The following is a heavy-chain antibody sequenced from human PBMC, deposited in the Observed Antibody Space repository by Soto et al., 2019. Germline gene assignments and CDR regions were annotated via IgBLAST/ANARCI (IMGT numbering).Heavy chain of an antibody. CDR3: ARHGPAGYCSGGSCNWFDP. Sequence: QVQLQESGPGLVKPSETLSLTCTVSSYSVSTTTYFWAWIRQPPGKGLEWIGSIYYGGTTYYNSSLKRRVTISVDTSKNQFSLKLSSVTAADTAVYYCARHGPAGYCSGGSCNWFDPWGQGTLVTVSS. V-gene: IGHV4-39*01. CDR1: SYSVSTTTYF. CDR2: IYYGGTT. D-gene: IGHD2-15*01. J-gene: IGHJ5*02.